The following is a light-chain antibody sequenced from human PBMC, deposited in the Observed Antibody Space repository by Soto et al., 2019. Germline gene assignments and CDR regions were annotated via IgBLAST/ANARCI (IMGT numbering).Light chain of an antibody. CDR1: SSDVGGYNY. J-gene: IGLJ2*01. Sequence: QYALTQPASVSGSPGQSITISCTGTSSDVGGYNYVSWYQQHPGKAPKLIIYDVNNRPSGVSNRFSGSKSGNTASLTISGLQAEDEADYYCSSYTSSSTVVFGGGTKLTVL. V-gene: IGLV2-14*01. CDR3: SSYTSSSTVV. CDR2: DVN.